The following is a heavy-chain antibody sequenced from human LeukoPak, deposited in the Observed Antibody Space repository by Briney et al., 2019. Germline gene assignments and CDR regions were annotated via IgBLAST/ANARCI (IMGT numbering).Heavy chain of an antibody. J-gene: IGHJ4*02. CDR1: GGSISSYY. Sequence: SETLSLTCTVSGGSISSYYWSWIRQPPGKGLEWIGEINHSGSTNYNPSLKSRVTISVDTSKNQFSLKLSSVTAADTAVYYYARGRLMYYDILTGYSILDYWGQGTLVTVSS. D-gene: IGHD3-9*01. CDR2: INHSGST. CDR3: ARGRLMYYDILTGYSILDY. V-gene: IGHV4-34*01.